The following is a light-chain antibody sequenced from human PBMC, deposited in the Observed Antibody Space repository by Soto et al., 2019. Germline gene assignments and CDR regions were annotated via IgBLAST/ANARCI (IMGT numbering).Light chain of an antibody. J-gene: IGLJ3*02. V-gene: IGLV2-8*01. CDR2: EVT. Sequence: QSALTQPPSASGSPGQSVTISCTGTSSDVGGYNYVSWYQQHPGKAPKLMIYEVTKRPSGVPGRFSGSKSGNTASLTVSGLQAEDEADYYCSSYTVSNTLVFGGGTKLTVL. CDR1: SSDVGGYNY. CDR3: SSYTVSNTLV.